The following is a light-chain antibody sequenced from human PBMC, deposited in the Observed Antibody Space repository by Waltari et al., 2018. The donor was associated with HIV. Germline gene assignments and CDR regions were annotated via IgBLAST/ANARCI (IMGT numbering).Light chain of an antibody. J-gene: IGLJ2*01. CDR2: DVT. CDR1: SSYVGAYDY. V-gene: IGLV2-14*03. CDR3: GSYTTTSTLGV. Sequence: QSALTQPASVSGSPGHSITISCIGSSSYVGAYDYVSWYQHHPGKAPKLLIYDVTHRPSGISARFSGSKSGNTASLTISGLQADDEADYYCGSYTTTSTLGVFGGGTKLTVL.